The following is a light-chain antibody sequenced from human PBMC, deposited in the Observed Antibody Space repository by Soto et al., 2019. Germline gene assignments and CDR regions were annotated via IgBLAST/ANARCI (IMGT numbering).Light chain of an antibody. CDR2: DIN. J-gene: IGLJ2*01. CDR3: QSYDNTVSGSL. CDR1: FSNIGAGYD. Sequence: QAVVTQPPSVSGAPGQRVTISCTGTFSNIGAGYDVHWYQQFPGTAPKLVIYDINNRASGVSDRFSGSKSGTSASLAIAGLQSDDETDYYCQSYDNTVSGSLFGRGTKLTVL. V-gene: IGLV1-40*01.